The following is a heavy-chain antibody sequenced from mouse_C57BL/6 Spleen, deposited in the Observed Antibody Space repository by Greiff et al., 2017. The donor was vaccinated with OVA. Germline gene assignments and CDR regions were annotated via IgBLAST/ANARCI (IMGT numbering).Heavy chain of an antibody. CDR2: IWTGGGT. CDR3: ARNLYYGSGYYFDY. D-gene: IGHD1-1*01. CDR1: GFSLTSYA. V-gene: IGHV2-9-1*01. Sequence: VQVVESGPGLVAPSQSLSITCTVSGFSLTSYAISWVRQPPGKGLEWLGVIWTGGGTNYNLALKSRLSISKDNSKSQVFLKMNSLQTDDTARYYGARNLYYGSGYYFDYWGQGTTLTVSS. J-gene: IGHJ2*01.